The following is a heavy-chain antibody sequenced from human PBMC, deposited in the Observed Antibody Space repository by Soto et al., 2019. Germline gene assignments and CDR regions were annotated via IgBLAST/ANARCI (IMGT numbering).Heavy chain of an antibody. J-gene: IGHJ6*02. V-gene: IGHV3-30*03. CDR1: GFTFSSYG. Sequence: GGSLRLSCAASGFTFSSYGMHWVRQAPGKGLEWVAVISYDGSNKYYADSVKGRFTISRDNSKNTLYLQMNSLRAEDTAVYYCATHPTELRSPYGMAVWGQGTTVTVSS. D-gene: IGHD1-26*01. CDR3: ATHPTELRSPYGMAV. CDR2: ISYDGSNK.